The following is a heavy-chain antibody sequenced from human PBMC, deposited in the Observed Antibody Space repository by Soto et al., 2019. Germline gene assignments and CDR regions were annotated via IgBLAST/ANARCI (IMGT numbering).Heavy chain of an antibody. CDR3: AKDPLERRPYYYGMDV. Sequence: QVQLVESGGGVVQPGRSLRLSCAASGFTFSSYGMHWVRQAPGKGLEWVAVISYDGSNKYYADSVKGRFTISRDNSKNXLYLQMNSLRAEDTAVYYCAKDPLERRPYYYGMDVWGQGTTVTVSS. J-gene: IGHJ6*02. V-gene: IGHV3-30*18. CDR1: GFTFSSYG. D-gene: IGHD1-1*01. CDR2: ISYDGSNK.